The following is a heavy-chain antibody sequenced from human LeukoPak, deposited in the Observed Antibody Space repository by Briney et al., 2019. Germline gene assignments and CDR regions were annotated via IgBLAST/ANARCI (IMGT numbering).Heavy chain of an antibody. CDR1: GFTFSSYG. J-gene: IGHJ4*02. D-gene: IGHD4-17*01. V-gene: IGHV3-30*02. Sequence: GGSLRLSGVASGFTFSSYGMHWVRQPPGKGLEWVAFIRYDGSNKYYADSVKGRFTISRDNSRDTLHLQMNSLRAEDTAVYYCAKDNYDYGDYDGGDYWGQGTLVTVSS. CDR3: AKDNYDYGDYDGGDY. CDR2: IRYDGSNK.